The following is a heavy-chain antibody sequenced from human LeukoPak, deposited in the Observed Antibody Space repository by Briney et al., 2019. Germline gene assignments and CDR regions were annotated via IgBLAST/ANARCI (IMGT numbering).Heavy chain of an antibody. CDR1: GFTFGTYA. Sequence: GGSLRLSCAASGFTFGTYAMIWVRQAPGKGLEWVSAISGSRSTSYADSVKGRFTISRDNSKNTLYLQMNSLRAEDTAVYFCARSQKGYSTSCFDYWGQGTQVTVSS. CDR2: ISGSRST. CDR3: ARSQKGYSTSCFDY. V-gene: IGHV3-23*01. J-gene: IGHJ4*02. D-gene: IGHD4-11*01.